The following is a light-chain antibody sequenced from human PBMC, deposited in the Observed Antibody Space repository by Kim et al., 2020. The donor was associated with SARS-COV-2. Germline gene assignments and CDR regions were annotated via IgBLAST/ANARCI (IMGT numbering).Light chain of an antibody. Sequence: SYELIQPPSVSVSPGQTASITCSGDKLGDKYACWYQQKPGQSPVVVIYEDTKRPSGIPERFSGSNSGNTATLTISGTQAMDEGDYYCQAWDSSIVVFGGGTQLTVL. CDR1: KLGDKY. CDR3: QAWDSSIVV. V-gene: IGLV3-1*01. J-gene: IGLJ2*01. CDR2: EDT.